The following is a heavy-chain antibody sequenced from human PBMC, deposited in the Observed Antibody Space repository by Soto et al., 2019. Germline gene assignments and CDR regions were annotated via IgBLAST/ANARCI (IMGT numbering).Heavy chain of an antibody. V-gene: IGHV1-3*01. CDR3: ARDLGGWPDY. CDR2: IEAGNGNT. Sequence: QVQLVQSGAEVKKPGASVKVSCKASGYTFTSYAMHWVRQAPGQRLEWMGWIEAGNGNTKYSQKFQSRVTITRDTSASTAYMELSSLRSEDTAVYYCARDLGGWPDYWGQGTLVTVSS. CDR1: GYTFTSYA. D-gene: IGHD2-15*01. J-gene: IGHJ4*02.